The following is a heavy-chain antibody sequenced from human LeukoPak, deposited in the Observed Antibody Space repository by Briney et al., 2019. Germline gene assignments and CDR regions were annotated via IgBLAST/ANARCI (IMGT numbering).Heavy chain of an antibody. CDR3: AKDAIAEAGPYYFDY. Sequence: GGSLRLSCAASGFTFSNYHMHWVRQAPGKGLEWVAFIRYDGSNKFYADSVKGRFTISRDNSKNTLSLQMNSLRAEDTALYYCAKDAIAEAGPYYFDYWGQGTLVTVSS. CDR2: IRYDGSNK. J-gene: IGHJ4*02. V-gene: IGHV3-30*02. CDR1: GFTFSNYH. D-gene: IGHD6-13*01.